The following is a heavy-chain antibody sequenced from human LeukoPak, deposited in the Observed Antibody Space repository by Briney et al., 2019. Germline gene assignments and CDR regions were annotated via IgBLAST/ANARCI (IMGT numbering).Heavy chain of an antibody. J-gene: IGHJ4*02. V-gene: IGHV3-21*01. D-gene: IGHD1-1*01. Sequence: GGSLRLSCAASGFTFSSYSMNWVRQAPGKGLEWVSSISSSSSYIYYADSVKGRFTISRDNAKNSLYLQMNSLRAEDTAVYYCARDPRHYYFDYWGQGTLVTVSS. CDR3: ARDPRHYYFDY. CDR2: ISSSSSYI. CDR1: GFTFSSYS.